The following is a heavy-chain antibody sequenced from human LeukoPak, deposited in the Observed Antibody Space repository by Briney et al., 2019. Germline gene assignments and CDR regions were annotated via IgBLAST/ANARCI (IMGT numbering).Heavy chain of an antibody. D-gene: IGHD2-2*01. Sequence: PSQTLSLTCTVSGGSISSGDYYWRWIRQPPGKGLEWIGYIYYSGSTYYNPSLKSRVTISVDTSKNQFSLKLSSVTAADTAVYYCACLLGYCSSTSCANRFDPWGQGTLVTVSS. CDR1: GGSISSGDYY. CDR2: IYYSGST. J-gene: IGHJ5*02. V-gene: IGHV4-30-4*08. CDR3: ACLLGYCSSTSCANRFDP.